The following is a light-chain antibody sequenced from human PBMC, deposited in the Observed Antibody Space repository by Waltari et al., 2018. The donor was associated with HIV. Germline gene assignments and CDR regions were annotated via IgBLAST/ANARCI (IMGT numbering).Light chain of an antibody. CDR2: DTF. CDR3: LLSYAGARPVV. CDR1: RGPVTSGHH. Sequence: QAVVTQEPSLTVSPGGTVTLTCGSSRGPVTSGHHAYWFQQKSGQAPRTLIYDTFNKHSWTPARFSGSLLGGKAALTLSGAQPEDEAEYFCLLSYAGARPVVFGGGTSLTVL. J-gene: IGLJ2*01. V-gene: IGLV7-46*01.